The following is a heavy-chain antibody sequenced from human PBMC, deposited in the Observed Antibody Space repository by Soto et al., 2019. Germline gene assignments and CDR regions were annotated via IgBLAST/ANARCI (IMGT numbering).Heavy chain of an antibody. CDR1: GFTLSSYW. V-gene: IGHV3-7*01. J-gene: IGHJ4*02. CDR2: IKRDGSEK. D-gene: IGHD2-15*01. Sequence: EVQLVESGGGLVQPGGSLRLSCATSGFTLSSYWMRWVRQAPGKGLEWVANIKRDGSEKYYVDSVQGRFTISRDNAKNSLYLQMNRLRAEDTALYYCARDCSGGICYGYYFDYWGQGTLVTVSS. CDR3: ARDCSGGICYGYYFDY.